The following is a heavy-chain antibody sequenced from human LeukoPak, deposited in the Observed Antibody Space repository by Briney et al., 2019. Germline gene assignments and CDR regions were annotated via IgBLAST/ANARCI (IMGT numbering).Heavy chain of an antibody. CDR2: IYYSGST. CDR3: ARGGTRPDYYFDY. D-gene: IGHD2-2*01. CDR1: GGSISSGGYY. J-gene: IGHJ4*02. Sequence: SQTLSLTCTVSGGSISSGGYYWRWIRQLPGKGLEWIGYIYYSGSTYYNPSLKSRVTISVDTSKNQFSLKLSSVTAADTAVYYCARGGTRPDYYFDYWGQGTLLTVSS. V-gene: IGHV4-31*03.